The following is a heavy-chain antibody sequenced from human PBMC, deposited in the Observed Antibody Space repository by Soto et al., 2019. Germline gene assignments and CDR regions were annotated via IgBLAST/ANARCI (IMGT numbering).Heavy chain of an antibody. V-gene: IGHV4-30-2*01. CDR1: GGSISSGGYS. Sequence: PSETLSLTCAFSGGSISSGGYSLSWIRQPPGKGLEWIGYIYHSGSTYYNPSLKSRVTISVDRSKNQFSLKLSSVTAADTAVYYCARENAAMIVDYWGQGTLVTVSS. D-gene: IGHD3-22*01. CDR2: IYHSGST. CDR3: ARENAAMIVDY. J-gene: IGHJ4*02.